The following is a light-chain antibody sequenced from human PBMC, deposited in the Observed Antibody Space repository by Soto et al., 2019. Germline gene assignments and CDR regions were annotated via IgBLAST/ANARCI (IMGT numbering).Light chain of an antibody. CDR2: GIS. J-gene: IGLJ2*01. V-gene: IGLV2-8*01. CDR3: STYAGSSVV. CDR1: SSDVGSYNL. Sequence: QSALTQPPSASGSPGQSVTISCTGTSSDVGSYNLVSWHQQHPGKAPKVMIYGISQRRSGVPDRFSGSKSGNTASLTVSGLQAQDEADYYCSTYAGSSVVFGAGTKHTVL.